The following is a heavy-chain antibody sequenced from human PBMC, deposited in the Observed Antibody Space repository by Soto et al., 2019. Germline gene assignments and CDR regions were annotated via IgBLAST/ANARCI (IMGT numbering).Heavy chain of an antibody. D-gene: IGHD3-16*01. Sequence: VASVKFSCKASGYSFTNNDVSWVRQATGQGLEWMGWMNPGSGDTGYAQKFQGRVTMTRDISIATAYMELSSLRSDDTAIYYCARMATFGSLNWFDPWGQGTLVTVSS. CDR2: MNPGSGDT. CDR3: ARMATFGSLNWFDP. J-gene: IGHJ5*02. CDR1: GYSFTNND. V-gene: IGHV1-8*01.